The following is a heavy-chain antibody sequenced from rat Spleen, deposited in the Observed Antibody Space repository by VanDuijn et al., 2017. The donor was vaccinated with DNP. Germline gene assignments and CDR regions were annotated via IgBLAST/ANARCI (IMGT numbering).Heavy chain of an antibody. V-gene: IGHV5-27*01. D-gene: IGHD5-1*01. CDR3: TAELGGY. Sequence: EVQLVESGGGLVQPGRSLKLSCAASGFTFSNYDMAWVRQAPTKGLEWVASINPSGVSSYYRASVKGRFTVSRDDAKSTLYLQMDSLRSEDTATYYCTAELGGYWGQGVMVAVSS. CDR1: GFTFSNYD. J-gene: IGHJ2*01. CDR2: INPSGVSS.